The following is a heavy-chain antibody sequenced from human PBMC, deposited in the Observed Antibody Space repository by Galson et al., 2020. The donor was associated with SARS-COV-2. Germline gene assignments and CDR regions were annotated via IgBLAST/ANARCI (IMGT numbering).Heavy chain of an antibody. CDR1: GGSFSGYS. D-gene: IGHD3-3*01. Sequence: SETLSLTCAVHGGSFSGYSWTWVRQPPGKGLEWNGELNHSGSTNYNPSLKSRVFISVDTSKNQFSLKLRSVTAADTAIYYCARGGSRPVSVVDDFDFYMYGWGKGTMVTFSS. J-gene: IGHJ6*03. CDR2: LNHSGST. V-gene: IGHV4-34*01. CDR3: ARGGSRPVSVVDDFDFYMYG.